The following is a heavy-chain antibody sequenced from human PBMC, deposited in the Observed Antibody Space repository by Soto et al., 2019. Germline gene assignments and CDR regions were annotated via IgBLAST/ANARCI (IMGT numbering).Heavy chain of an antibody. CDR3: ARSGYGDHLFDY. V-gene: IGHV4-59*01. D-gene: IGHD4-17*01. CDR1: GGSISSYY. J-gene: IGHJ4*02. CDR2: IYYSGST. Sequence: AETVSLTCTVSGGSISSYYLSWIRQPPGKGLEWIGDIYYSGSTNYNPSLTSRVTISVDTSKNQFSLKLSSVTAADTAVYYCARSGYGDHLFDYWGQGTLVTVSS.